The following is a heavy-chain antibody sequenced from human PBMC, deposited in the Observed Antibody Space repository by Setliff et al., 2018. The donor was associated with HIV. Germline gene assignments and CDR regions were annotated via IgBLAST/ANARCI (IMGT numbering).Heavy chain of an antibody. CDR1: RFAFSTYW. Sequence: GGSLRLSCAVSRFAFSTYWMSWARQAPGKGLEWVANIKPDGSEKYYVDSVKGRFTISRDVSKNTLFLQMNSLTPEDTAIYFCARVSHRATLVTTPFDYWGQGTLVTVSS. D-gene: IGHD4-17*01. J-gene: IGHJ4*02. CDR2: IKPDGSEK. V-gene: IGHV3-7*01. CDR3: ARVSHRATLVTTPFDY.